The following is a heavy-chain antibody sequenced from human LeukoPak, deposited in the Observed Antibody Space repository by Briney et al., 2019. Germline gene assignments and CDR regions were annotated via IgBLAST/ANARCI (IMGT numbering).Heavy chain of an antibody. CDR3: ARGPYGDYSYFDY. J-gene: IGHJ4*02. CDR2: ISSSSSTI. D-gene: IGHD4-17*01. V-gene: IGHV3-48*01. Sequence: GGSLRLSCAASGFTFSSYSMNWVRQASGKGLEWVSYISSSSSTIYYADSVKGRFTISRDNAKNSLYLQMNSLRAEDTAVYYCARGPYGDYSYFDYWGQGTLVTVSS. CDR1: GFTFSSYS.